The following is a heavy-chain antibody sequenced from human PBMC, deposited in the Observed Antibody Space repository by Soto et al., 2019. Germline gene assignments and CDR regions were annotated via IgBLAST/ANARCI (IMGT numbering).Heavy chain of an antibody. Sequence: QVQLVQSGAEVKKPGASVKVSCKASGYTFTGYYMHWVRQAPGQGLEWMGWINPNSGGTNYAQKCPGCVPXXRXTXXSTAYMELSRLRSDDTAVYYCARGIAAAAARGMDVWGQGTTVTVSS. J-gene: IGHJ6*02. CDR3: ARGIAAAAARGMDV. V-gene: IGHV1-2*04. CDR1: GYTFTGYY. CDR2: INPNSGGT. D-gene: IGHD6-13*01.